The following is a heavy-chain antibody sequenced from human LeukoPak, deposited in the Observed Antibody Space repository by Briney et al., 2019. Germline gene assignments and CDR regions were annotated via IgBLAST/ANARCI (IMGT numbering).Heavy chain of an antibody. CDR1: GYTLTSFD. Sequence: ASVKVSCKASGYTLTSFDINWVRQATGQGLEWMGWMNPNSGRTGYAQNFQGRITITRNTSISTAYMELSSLRSEDTAVYYCTRETSSRYFDYWGQGTLVTVSS. V-gene: IGHV1-8*01. CDR3: TRETSSRYFDY. J-gene: IGHJ4*02. CDR2: MNPNSGRT.